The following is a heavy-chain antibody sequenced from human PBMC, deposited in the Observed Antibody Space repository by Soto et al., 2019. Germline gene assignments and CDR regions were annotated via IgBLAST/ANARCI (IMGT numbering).Heavy chain of an antibody. CDR1: GGTFSSYA. Sequence: QVQLVQSGAEVKKPGSSVKVSCKASGGTFSSYAISWVRQAPGQGLEWMGGIIPIFGTANYAQKFQGRVTITADESTSTAYMELSSLRSEVPAVYYCARGRDIVVVVAATPLDYWGQGTLLTVSS. V-gene: IGHV1-69*01. J-gene: IGHJ4*02. CDR3: ARGRDIVVVVAATPLDY. CDR2: IIPIFGTA. D-gene: IGHD2-15*01.